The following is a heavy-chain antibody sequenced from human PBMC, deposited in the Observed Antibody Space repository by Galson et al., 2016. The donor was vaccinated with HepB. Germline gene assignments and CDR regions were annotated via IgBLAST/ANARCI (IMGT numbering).Heavy chain of an antibody. Sequence: QSGAEVKKPGESLSISCKASGYNFSSDWTGWVRQMSGKGLDWVGIIYPGDPYTTYSPSFQDQATISADKSISTAYLQWRSLKATDTATYYCARRQVMGGSRDWFDPWGQGTLVTVSS. V-gene: IGHV5-51*01. CDR2: IYPGDPYT. J-gene: IGHJ5*02. CDR1: GYNFSSDW. D-gene: IGHD3-16*01. CDR3: ARRQVMGGSRDWFDP.